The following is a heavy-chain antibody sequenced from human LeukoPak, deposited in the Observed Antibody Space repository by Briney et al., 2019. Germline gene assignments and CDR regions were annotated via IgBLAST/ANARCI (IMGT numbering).Heavy chain of an antibody. CDR1: GYTSTGYY. D-gene: IGHD2-15*01. Sequence: ASVKVSCKASGYTSTGYYMHWVRQAPGQGLEWMGRINPNSGGTNYAQKFQGRVTMTRDTSISTAYMELSRLRSDDTAVYYCARGVVVVVAATSFDYWGQGTLVTVSS. V-gene: IGHV1-2*06. CDR2: INPNSGGT. CDR3: ARGVVVVVAATSFDY. J-gene: IGHJ4*02.